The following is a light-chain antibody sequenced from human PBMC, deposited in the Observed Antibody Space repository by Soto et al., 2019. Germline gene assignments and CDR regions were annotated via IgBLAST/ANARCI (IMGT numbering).Light chain of an antibody. CDR1: QTISSW. J-gene: IGKJ1*01. CDR2: KAS. CDR3: QHYNSYPVT. Sequence: DIQMTQPPSTLSASVGDRVTITCRASQTISSWLAWYQQKPGKAPKLLIYKASSLESGVPSRFSGSGSGTEFTLTISSLQPDDFATYSCQHYNSYPVTFGQGTKVDIK. V-gene: IGKV1-5*03.